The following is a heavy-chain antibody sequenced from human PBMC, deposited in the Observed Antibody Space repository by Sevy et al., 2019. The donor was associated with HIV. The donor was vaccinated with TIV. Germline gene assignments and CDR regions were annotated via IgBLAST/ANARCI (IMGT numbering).Heavy chain of an antibody. CDR3: AREILSRGIRGVIGT. V-gene: IGHV6-1*01. D-gene: IGHD3-10*01. CDR2: TYFRSKWFH. J-gene: IGHJ5*02. CDR1: GDSVTSSNAA. Sequence: KQSQTLSLTCDISGDSVTSSNAAWNWIRQSPSRGLEWLGKTYFRSKWFHEYADSVKSRITINPDKPKNQFSLQLKSVTPEDTAVYYWAREILSRGIRGVIGTWGQGTLVTVSS.